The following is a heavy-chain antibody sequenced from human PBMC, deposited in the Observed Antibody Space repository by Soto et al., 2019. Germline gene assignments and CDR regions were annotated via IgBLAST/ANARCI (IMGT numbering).Heavy chain of an antibody. Sequence: GALRLSCAASGFTVSSNYMSWVRQAPGKGLEWVSVIYSGGSTYYADSVKGRFTISRDNSKNTLYLQMNSLRAEDTAVYYCASQRTIFGVVIIPREELDAFDIWGQGTMVTVSS. CDR1: GFTVSSNY. CDR2: IYSGGST. D-gene: IGHD3-3*01. CDR3: ASQRTIFGVVIIPREELDAFDI. V-gene: IGHV3-66*01. J-gene: IGHJ3*02.